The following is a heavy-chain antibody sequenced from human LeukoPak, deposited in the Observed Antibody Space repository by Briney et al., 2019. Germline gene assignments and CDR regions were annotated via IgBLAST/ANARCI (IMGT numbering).Heavy chain of an antibody. CDR3: XXXXXXXDYGGTFDY. V-gene: IGHV4-59*08. CDR2: IYSDGRT. CDR1: GGSITNNF. J-gene: IGHJ4*02. Sequence: PSETLSLTCSVSGGSITNNFWSWIRQTPGKGLEWIAYIYSDGRTNYNPSLKSRVTISIDTSKNQFSLKMSSVTAADTAVYYCXXXXXXXDYGGTFDYWGQGTLVTVSS. D-gene: IGHD4-23*01.